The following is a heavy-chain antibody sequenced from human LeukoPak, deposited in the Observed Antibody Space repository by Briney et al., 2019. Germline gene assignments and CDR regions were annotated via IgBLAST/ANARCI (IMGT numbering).Heavy chain of an antibody. D-gene: IGHD3-22*01. CDR2: ISFSSGSI. Sequence: GGSLRFSCAASGFTFSRYNMNWVRQPPGKGLEWVSYISFSSGSISYAESVKGRFTISRDNAKSSLYLQMNSLRDEDTAVYYCTSLNYYYDTGGSPWGQGTLVTVSS. V-gene: IGHV3-48*02. J-gene: IGHJ5*02. CDR3: TSLNYYYDTGGSP. CDR1: GFTFSRYN.